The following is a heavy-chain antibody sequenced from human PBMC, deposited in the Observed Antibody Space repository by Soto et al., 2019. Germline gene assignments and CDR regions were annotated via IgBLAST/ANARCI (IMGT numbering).Heavy chain of an antibody. Sequence: GPLRVSCAASGFTFSSYGMHWVREAPGKGLEWVAVISYDGSNKYYADSVKGRFTISRDNSKNTLYLQMNSLRAEDTAVYYCAKDHQQWLVHNFDYWGQGTLVTVSS. V-gene: IGHV3-30*18. CDR1: GFTFSSYG. CDR3: AKDHQQWLVHNFDY. J-gene: IGHJ4*02. CDR2: ISYDGSNK. D-gene: IGHD6-19*01.